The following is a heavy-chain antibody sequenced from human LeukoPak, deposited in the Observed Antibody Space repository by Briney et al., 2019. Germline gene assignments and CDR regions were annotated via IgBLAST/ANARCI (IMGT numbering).Heavy chain of an antibody. CDR1: GGSISSYY. CDR3: ARDGGRFSFGFGY. CDR2: VFYSGST. V-gene: IGHV4-59*01. Sequence: SETLSLTCTVSGGSISSYYWSWIRQPPGKGLEWIGYVFYSGSTNYNLSLKSRVTISVDTSKNQFTLKLSSVPPADTAVYYCARDGGRFSFGFGYWGQGTLVTVSS. J-gene: IGHJ4*02. D-gene: IGHD5-18*01.